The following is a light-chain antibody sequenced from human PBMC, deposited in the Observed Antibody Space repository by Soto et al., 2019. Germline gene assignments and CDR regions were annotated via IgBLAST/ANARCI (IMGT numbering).Light chain of an antibody. Sequence: EIVLTQSPGTLSLSPGERATLSCRASQSVSSSYLAWYQQKPGQAPRLLIYGASSSATGIPDRFSGSGSGTDLTLTISRLEPEEFAVYYCQQYGSSSGTFGPGTKVEIK. CDR1: QSVSSSY. CDR2: GAS. CDR3: QQYGSSSGT. J-gene: IGKJ1*01. V-gene: IGKV3-20*01.